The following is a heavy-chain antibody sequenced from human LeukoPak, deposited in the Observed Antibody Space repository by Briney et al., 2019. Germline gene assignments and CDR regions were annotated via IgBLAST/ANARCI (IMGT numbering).Heavy chain of an antibody. D-gene: IGHD2-8*01. CDR1: GFTFSSYT. J-gene: IGHJ4*02. CDR3: AREEYCTNGVCSYFDY. Sequence: GGPLRLSCAASGFTFSSYTMNWVRQAPGKGLEWVSSISSSSSYIYYADSVKGRFTISRDNAKNSLYLQMNSLRAEDTAVYYCAREEYCTNGVCSYFDYWGQGTLVTVSS. CDR2: ISSSSSYI. V-gene: IGHV3-21*01.